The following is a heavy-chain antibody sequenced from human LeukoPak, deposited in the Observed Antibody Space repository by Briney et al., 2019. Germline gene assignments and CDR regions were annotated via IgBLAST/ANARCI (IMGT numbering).Heavy chain of an antibody. CDR1: GFTFSTYW. V-gene: IGHV3-7*01. D-gene: IGHD3-9*01. CDR3: ARALRELRYFDWLPDY. J-gene: IGHJ4*02. CDR2: IMQDGSDK. Sequence: PGGSLRLSCAASGFTFSTYWVSWVRQAPGQGLEWVANIMQDGSDKSYVDSVKGRFTISRDNAKNSLYLQMNSVRAEDMAVYYCARALRELRYFDWLPDYWGQGTLVTVSS.